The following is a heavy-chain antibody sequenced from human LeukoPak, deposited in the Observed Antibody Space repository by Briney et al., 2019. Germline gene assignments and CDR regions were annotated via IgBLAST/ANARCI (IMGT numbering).Heavy chain of an antibody. D-gene: IGHD2-2*01. CDR2: ISYSGNT. J-gene: IGHJ4*02. CDR3: ARLRARLGYCISTSCHGYFDY. V-gene: IGHV4-39*01. Sequence: SETLSLTCTVSGGSITSTTYFWGWGRQPPGRDLEWLGTISYSGNTYYNPSLKSRLTLSVDTSKNQFSLNLNSVTAADTAIDYCARLRARLGYCISTSCHGYFDYWAQGTLVTVSS. CDR1: GGSITSTTYF.